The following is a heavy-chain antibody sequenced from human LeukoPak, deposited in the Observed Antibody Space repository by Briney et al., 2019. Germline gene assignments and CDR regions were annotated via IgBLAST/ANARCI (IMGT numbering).Heavy chain of an antibody. CDR1: GGSFSGYY. Sequence: PSETLALTCGVYGGSFSGYYWTWIRQPPGKGLEWIGEITHSGIAKYTPSLKSRVTMSVDTFEKQFSLRLSSVTAADTAMYYCVRGPPGGSFDIWDQGTMVTVS. CDR2: ITHSGIA. D-gene: IGHD3-10*01. CDR3: VRGPPGGSFDI. V-gene: IGHV4-34*01. J-gene: IGHJ3*02.